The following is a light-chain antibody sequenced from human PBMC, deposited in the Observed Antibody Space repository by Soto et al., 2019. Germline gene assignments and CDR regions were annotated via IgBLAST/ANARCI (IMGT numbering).Light chain of an antibody. J-gene: IGLJ3*02. Sequence: QSVLTQPPSASGSPGQSVTISCTGTSSDVGAYKYVSWYQQYPGKAPKRMIYKVTKRPSGVPDRFSGSKSGNTASLTVSGLQAEDEADYYCTSYVGNDIWVFGGGTKVTVL. CDR3: TSYVGNDIWV. CDR2: KVT. CDR1: SSDVGAYKY. V-gene: IGLV2-8*01.